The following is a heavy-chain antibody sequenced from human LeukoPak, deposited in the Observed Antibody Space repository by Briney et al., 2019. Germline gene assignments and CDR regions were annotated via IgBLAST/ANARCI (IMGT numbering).Heavy chain of an antibody. J-gene: IGHJ3*02. V-gene: IGHV1-18*01. D-gene: IGHD4-17*01. CDR3: ARDSVTTVTPDAFDI. CDR2: ISAYNGNT. Sequence: ASVKVSCKASGYTFTSYGISWVRQAPGQGLEWMGWISAYNGNTNYAQKLQGRVIMTTDTPTSTAYMELRSLRSDDTAVYYCARDSVTTVTPDAFDIWGQGTMVTVSS. CDR1: GYTFTSYG.